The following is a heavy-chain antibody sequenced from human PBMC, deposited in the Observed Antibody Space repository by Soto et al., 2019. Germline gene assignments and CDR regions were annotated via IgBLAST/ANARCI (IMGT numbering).Heavy chain of an antibody. V-gene: IGHV3-13*01. CDR1: GFTFSSYD. J-gene: IGHJ4*02. CDR2: IGTTGDT. CDR3: ARAPYDSSGFDY. Sequence: GGSLRLSCAASGFTFSSYDMHWVRQATGKGLEWVSAIGTTGDTYYPGSVKGRFTISRENAKNSLYLQMNSLRAGDTAVYYCARAPYDSSGFDYWGQGTLVTVSS. D-gene: IGHD3-22*01.